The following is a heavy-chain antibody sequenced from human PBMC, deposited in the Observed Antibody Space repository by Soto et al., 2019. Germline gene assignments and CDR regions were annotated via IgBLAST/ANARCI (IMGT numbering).Heavy chain of an antibody. D-gene: IGHD5-12*01. CDR2: ISYDGSDK. CDR1: GFTFSRDA. CDR3: ARGQIVATGRGHFGSDV. V-gene: IGHV3-30*09. J-gene: IGHJ6*02. Sequence: QVRLVESGGGVVQPARSLRVSCTASGFTFSRDAMHWVRQAPGKGPEWVSAISYDGSDKYYADSVKGRFAISRDNSKNSLYLQMNSLRLEDTAIYYCARGQIVATGRGHFGSDVWGQGTTVIVSS.